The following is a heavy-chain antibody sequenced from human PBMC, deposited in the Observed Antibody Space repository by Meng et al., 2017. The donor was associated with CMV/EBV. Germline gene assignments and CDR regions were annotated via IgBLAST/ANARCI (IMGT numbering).Heavy chain of an antibody. CDR2: ISYAGTNK. CDR1: GFLFNTYS. Sequence: GGSLRLPCAASGFLFNTYSIHWVRQVPGKGLEWVAVISYAGTNKHYADSVKGRFTISRDNSKNTLYLEMKSLRLEDTAVYYCARDDYGMDVWGQGTTVTVSS. J-gene: IGHJ6*02. V-gene: IGHV3-30-3*01. CDR3: ARDDYGMDV.